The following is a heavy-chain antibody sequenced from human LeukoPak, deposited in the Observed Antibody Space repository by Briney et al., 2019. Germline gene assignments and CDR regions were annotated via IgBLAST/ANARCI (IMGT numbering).Heavy chain of an antibody. Sequence: GGSLRLSCAASGFTFSSYGMHWVRQAPGKGLEWVAVISYDGPNKYYADSVKGRFTISRDNSKNTLYLQMNSLRAEDTAVYYCAKGRYHLATVTLLDYWGQGTLVTVSS. D-gene: IGHD4-17*01. V-gene: IGHV3-30*18. CDR1: GFTFSSYG. CDR3: AKGRYHLATVTLLDY. CDR2: ISYDGPNK. J-gene: IGHJ4*02.